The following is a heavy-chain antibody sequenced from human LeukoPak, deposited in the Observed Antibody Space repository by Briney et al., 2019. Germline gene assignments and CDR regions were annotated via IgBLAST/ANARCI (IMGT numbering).Heavy chain of an antibody. D-gene: IGHD3-22*01. V-gene: IGHV3-23*01. J-gene: IGHJ6*02. CDR1: GFTFSNYA. CDR3: AKGAPRTPDYYYDSSFYGMDV. Sequence: GGSLRLSCAASGFTFSNYAMSWVRQAPGKGLEWVSGISGSGGSAYDADSVKGRFTISRDNSKNTLYLQMNSLRAEDTAVYYCAKGAPRTPDYYYDSSFYGMDVWGQGTTVTVSS. CDR2: ISGSGGSA.